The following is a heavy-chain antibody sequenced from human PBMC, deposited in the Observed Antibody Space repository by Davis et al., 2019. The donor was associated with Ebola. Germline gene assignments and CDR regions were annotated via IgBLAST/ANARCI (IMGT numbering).Heavy chain of an antibody. CDR2: ISSTSRYL. Sequence: GESLKIPCAASGFTFSIYSMNWVRQAPGRGLEWVSSISSTSRYLYYGGSLKARFTISRDNAKNSLYLQMNSLGAEDTAVYYCARASSAFDIWGQGTMVTVSS. J-gene: IGHJ3*02. CDR1: GFTFSIYS. V-gene: IGHV3-21*01. CDR3: ARASSAFDI.